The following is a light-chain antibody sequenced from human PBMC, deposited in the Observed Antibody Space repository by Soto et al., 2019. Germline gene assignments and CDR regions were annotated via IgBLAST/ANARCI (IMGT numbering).Light chain of an antibody. J-gene: IGKJ1*01. Sequence: GDRVTITCRASQSISSWLAWYQQKPGKAHKLLIYDASSLESGVPSRFSGSGSGTEFTLTIRSMQPDDFATYYCKQYNSYYRTLGKGPKVDNK. V-gene: IGKV1-5*01. CDR2: DAS. CDR1: QSISSW. CDR3: KQYNSYYRT.